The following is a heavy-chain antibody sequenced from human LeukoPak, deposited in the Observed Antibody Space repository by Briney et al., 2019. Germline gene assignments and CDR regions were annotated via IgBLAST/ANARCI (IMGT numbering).Heavy chain of an antibody. Sequence: PSETLSLTCAVYGGSFSGYYWSWIRQPPGKGLEWIGEINHSGSTNYNPSLKSRVTISVDTSKHQFSLKLSSVTAADTAVYYCARKPASGYSSSWYYLGKTYYFDYWGQGTLVTVSS. J-gene: IGHJ4*02. D-gene: IGHD6-13*01. CDR1: GGSFSGYY. V-gene: IGHV4-34*01. CDR3: ARKPASGYSSSWYYLGKTYYFDY. CDR2: INHSGST.